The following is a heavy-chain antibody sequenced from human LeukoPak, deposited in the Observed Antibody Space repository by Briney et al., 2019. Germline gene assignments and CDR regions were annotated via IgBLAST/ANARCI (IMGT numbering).Heavy chain of an antibody. J-gene: IGHJ2*01. CDR3: AREYNYDGLGQFDL. CDR1: GGSITSYY. D-gene: IGHD3-22*01. CDR2: IYHSGST. V-gene: IGHV4-59*01. Sequence: NASETLSLTCTVSGGSITSYYWSWIRQPPGKGLEWMGHIYHSGSTKYHPSLKSRVTISVDTSKNQFSLKLSSVTAADTAAYFCAREYNYDGLGQFDLWGRGTLVTVSS.